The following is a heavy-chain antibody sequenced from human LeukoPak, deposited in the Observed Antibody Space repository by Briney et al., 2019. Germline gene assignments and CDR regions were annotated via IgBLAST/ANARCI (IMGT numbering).Heavy chain of an antibody. CDR3: ARVSGQDAFDI. CDR2: INHSGST. Sequence: SETLSLTCAVYGGSFSGYYWSWIRQPPGKGLEWIGEINHSGSTNYNPSLKSRVTISVDTSKNQFSLKLSSVTAADTALYYCARVSGQDAFDIWGQGTMVTVSS. D-gene: IGHD6-19*01. CDR1: GGSFSGYY. V-gene: IGHV4-34*01. J-gene: IGHJ3*02.